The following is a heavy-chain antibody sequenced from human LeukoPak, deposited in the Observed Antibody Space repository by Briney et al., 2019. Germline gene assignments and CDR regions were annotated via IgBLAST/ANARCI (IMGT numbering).Heavy chain of an antibody. Sequence: GGSLRLSCAASGFTFSMYALHWVRQAPGKGLEWVALDGSNADYVDSVKGRFTISRDNSKNTLFLQMNSLRAEDTAVYYCTRGQYYYHSGHYLGNFDYWGPGTLVTVSS. CDR1: GFTFSMYA. V-gene: IGHV3-30*01. CDR2: DGSNA. D-gene: IGHD3-22*01. CDR3: TRGQYYYHSGHYLGNFDY. J-gene: IGHJ4*02.